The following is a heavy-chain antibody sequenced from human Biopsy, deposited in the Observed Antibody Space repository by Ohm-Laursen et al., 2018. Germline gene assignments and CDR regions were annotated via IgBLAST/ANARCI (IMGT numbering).Heavy chain of an antibody. Sequence: AASVKVSCKPSGYTYTSYGISWVRQAPGQGPEWMGWISGYNGNTVYPQNHQGRVTLTTDTSTSTAYMELRSLRSDDTAIYYCTRDRHYASGSYAGMDVWGQGTKVTVSS. V-gene: IGHV1-18*01. CDR1: GYTYTSYG. J-gene: IGHJ6*02. CDR2: ISGYNGNT. CDR3: TRDRHYASGSYAGMDV. D-gene: IGHD3-10*01.